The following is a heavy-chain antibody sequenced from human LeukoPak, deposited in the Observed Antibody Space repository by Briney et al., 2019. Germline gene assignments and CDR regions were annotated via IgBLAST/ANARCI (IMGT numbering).Heavy chain of an antibody. Sequence: GGSLRLSCVASGFTFSTYAMSWVRQAPGKGLEWVSAISGSGGSTNYADSVKGRFTISRDNSNNTLYLQMDSLRAEDTAVYYCAKTVAGYYGGASDIWGQGAMVTVSS. CDR3: AKTVAGYYGGASDI. CDR1: GFTFSTYA. J-gene: IGHJ3*02. V-gene: IGHV3-23*01. D-gene: IGHD3-22*01. CDR2: ISGSGGST.